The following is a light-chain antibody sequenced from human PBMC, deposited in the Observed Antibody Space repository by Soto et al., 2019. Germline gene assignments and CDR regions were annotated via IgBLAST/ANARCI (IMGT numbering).Light chain of an antibody. J-gene: IGLJ1*01. CDR3: SSYTTTSVLYV. Sequence: QSVLTQPASVSGSPGQSITISCTGTNSDVGGNNYVSWYQQYPGKAPKFVIFEVSKRPSGVSNRFSGSKSGNTASLTISGLXAEDEADYYCSSYTTTSVLYVFGTGTKVTVL. CDR2: EVS. V-gene: IGLV2-14*01. CDR1: NSDVGGNNY.